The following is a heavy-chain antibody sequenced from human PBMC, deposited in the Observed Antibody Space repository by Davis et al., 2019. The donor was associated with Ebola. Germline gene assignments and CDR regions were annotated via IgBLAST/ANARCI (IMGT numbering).Heavy chain of an antibody. V-gene: IGHV3-7*03. J-gene: IGHJ6*02. CDR1: GFTFRNYW. CDR2: INGDGSEK. D-gene: IGHD3-10*01. CDR3: ARYITNKGGMDV. Sequence: GGSLRLSCEASGFTFRNYWMSWVRQAPGKGLEWVANINGDGSEKYYVESVRGRLTISRDTAKNSLYLHMNSPRAEDTAVYYCARYITNKGGMDVWGQGTTVTVSS.